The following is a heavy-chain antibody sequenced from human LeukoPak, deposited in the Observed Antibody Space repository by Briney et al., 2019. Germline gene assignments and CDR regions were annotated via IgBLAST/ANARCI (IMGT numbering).Heavy chain of an antibody. D-gene: IGHD2-2*01. CDR3: AKHRYQLPRVDFGY. J-gene: IGHJ4*02. V-gene: IGHV3-53*01. Sequence: GGSLRLSCAASGFTVSSNYMSWVRQAPGKGLDWVSVIYSGGSTYYADSVKGRFTISRDNSKNTLYLQRNSLRAEDTAVYYCAKHRYQLPRVDFGYWGQGTLVTVSS. CDR1: GFTVSSNY. CDR2: IYSGGST.